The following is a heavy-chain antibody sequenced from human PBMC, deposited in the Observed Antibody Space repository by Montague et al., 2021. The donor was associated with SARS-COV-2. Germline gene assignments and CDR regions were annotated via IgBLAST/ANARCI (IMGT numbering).Heavy chain of an antibody. CDR1: GGSFSGYY. CDR2: INHSGSA. Sequence: SETLSLTCAVYGGSFSGYYWNWIRQPPGKGLEWIGEINHSGSAKYNPSLKRRVTISVDTSKNQFSPKLNSVTAADTAVYYCARLGEGVVPAPILGVGPYYSYFYMDVWGQGATVTVSS. CDR3: ARLGEGVVPAPILGVGPYYSYFYMDV. V-gene: IGHV4-34*01. J-gene: IGHJ6*03. D-gene: IGHD2-2*02.